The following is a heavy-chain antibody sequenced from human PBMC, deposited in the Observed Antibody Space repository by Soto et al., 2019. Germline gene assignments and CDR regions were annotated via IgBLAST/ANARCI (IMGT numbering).Heavy chain of an antibody. D-gene: IGHD2-15*01. Sequence: QVQLVQSGAEVKKPGSSVKVSCKASGGTFSSYAISWVRQAPGQGLEWMGGIIPIFGTANYAQKFQGRVRIIAAESTRTAYMELSSLRSEDTAVYYCARRDGYSHASFDYWGQGTLVTVSS. J-gene: IGHJ4*02. CDR3: ARRDGYSHASFDY. CDR2: IIPIFGTA. V-gene: IGHV1-69*12. CDR1: GGTFSSYA.